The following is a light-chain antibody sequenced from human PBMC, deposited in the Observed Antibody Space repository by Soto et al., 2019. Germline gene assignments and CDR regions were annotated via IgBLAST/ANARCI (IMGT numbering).Light chain of an antibody. J-gene: IGKJ4*01. CDR3: QQYENWPQLT. CDR1: QSVNNN. CDR2: GAS. Sequence: ETLMTQSPATLSVSPGERATLSCRASQSVNNNLAWYQQKLGQAPRVLIYGASTRATGIPARFTGSGSGTEFTLTISSLQSEDSAVYYCQQYENWPQLTFGGGTKVDIK. V-gene: IGKV3-15*01.